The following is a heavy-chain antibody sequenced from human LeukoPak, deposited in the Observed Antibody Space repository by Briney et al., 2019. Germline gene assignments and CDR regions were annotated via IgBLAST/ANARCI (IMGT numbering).Heavy chain of an antibody. J-gene: IGHJ4*02. CDR1: GYTFTSYD. D-gene: IGHD6-19*01. CDR3: ARAPSWGGLSSGSYYFDY. Sequence: GASVKVSCKASGYTFTSYDINWVRQATGQGLEWMGWMNPNSGNTGYAQKFQGRVTITRNTSISTAYMELSSLRSEDTAVYYCARAPSWGGLSSGSYYFDYWGQGTLLTVSS. V-gene: IGHV1-8*03. CDR2: MNPNSGNT.